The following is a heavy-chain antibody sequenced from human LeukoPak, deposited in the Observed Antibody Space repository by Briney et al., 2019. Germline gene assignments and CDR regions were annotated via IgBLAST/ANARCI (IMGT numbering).Heavy chain of an antibody. J-gene: IGHJ3*02. CDR3: ARRHLGQLSFDAFDI. D-gene: IGHD3-16*02. V-gene: IGHV5-51*01. CDR2: IYPGDSDT. Sequence: GESLKISCKGSGYSFTSYWIGWVRQMPGKGLEWMGIIYPGDSDTRYSPSFQGQVTISADKSISTAYLQWSSLKASDTAMYYCARRHLGQLSFDAFDIWGQGTMVTVSS. CDR1: GYSFTSYW.